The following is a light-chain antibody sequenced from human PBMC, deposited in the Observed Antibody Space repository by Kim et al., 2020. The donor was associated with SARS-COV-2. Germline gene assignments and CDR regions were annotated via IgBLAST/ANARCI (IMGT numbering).Light chain of an antibody. CDR1: KLVDKF. V-gene: IGLV3-1*01. Sequence: VSPGKTASITCSGDKLVDKFACWYQQKPGQSPVLVIYQDSKRPSGIPERFSGSNSGNTATLTISGTQAMDEADYYCQAWDSSTATFGGGTQLTVL. CDR3: QAWDSSTAT. J-gene: IGLJ2*01. CDR2: QDS.